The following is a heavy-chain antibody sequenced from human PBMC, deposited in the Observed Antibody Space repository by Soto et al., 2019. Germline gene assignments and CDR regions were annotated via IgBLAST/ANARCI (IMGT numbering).Heavy chain of an antibody. Sequence: QVQLVESGGSVIQPGRSLRLSCVTSGFSFSIYGIHWVRQAPGKGLEWLAVISHDGSNENYADSVKGRFTISGDNSRNTLYLQMNSLRAEDTALYYCAKGKGRDSGYDFLLAHWGQGTLVTVSS. CDR1: GFSFSIYG. D-gene: IGHD5-12*01. V-gene: IGHV3-30*18. J-gene: IGHJ4*02. CDR3: AKGKGRDSGYDFLLAH. CDR2: ISHDGSNE.